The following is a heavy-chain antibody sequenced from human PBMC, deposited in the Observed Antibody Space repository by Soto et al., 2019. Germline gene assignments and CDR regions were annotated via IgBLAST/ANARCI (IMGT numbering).Heavy chain of an antibody. J-gene: IGHJ3*02. Sequence: ASVKVSCKVSGYTLTELSMHWVRQAPGKGLEWMGGFDPEDGETIYAQKLQGRVTMTEDTSTDTAYMELSSLRSEDTAVYYCAFYVLRFLAVVKGAFDIWGQGTMVTVSS. CDR3: AFYVLRFLAVVKGAFDI. CDR1: GYTLTELS. CDR2: FDPEDGET. D-gene: IGHD3-3*01. V-gene: IGHV1-24*01.